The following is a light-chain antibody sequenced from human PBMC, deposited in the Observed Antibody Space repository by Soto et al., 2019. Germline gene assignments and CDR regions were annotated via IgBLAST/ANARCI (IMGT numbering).Light chain of an antibody. CDR2: GAS. CDR1: QSVNSDY. CDR3: LHYGGSPLT. Sequence: EIVLTQSPGTLSLSPGERATLSCRASQSVNSDYLAWFQQKPGQAPRLLIYGASTRTTGIPDRFSGSGSGTDFTLTIGRLEPGDFAVYYCLHYGGSPLTFGQGTLLEVK. J-gene: IGKJ5*01. V-gene: IGKV3-20*01.